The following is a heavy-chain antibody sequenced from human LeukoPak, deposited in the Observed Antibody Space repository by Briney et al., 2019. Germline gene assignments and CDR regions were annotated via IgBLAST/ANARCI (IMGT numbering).Heavy chain of an antibody. J-gene: IGHJ3*02. Sequence: GASVKVSCKASGGTFSSYAISWVRQAPGQGLEWMGRIIPILGIANYAQKFQGRVTITADKSTSTAYMELSSLRSEDTAVYYCARDGRDYGEVIWGQGTMVTVSS. V-gene: IGHV1-69*04. CDR3: ARDGRDYGEVI. D-gene: IGHD4-17*01. CDR2: IIPILGIA. CDR1: GGTFSSYA.